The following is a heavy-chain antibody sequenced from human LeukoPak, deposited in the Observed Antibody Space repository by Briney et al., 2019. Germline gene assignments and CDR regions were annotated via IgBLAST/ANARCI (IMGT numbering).Heavy chain of an antibody. Sequence: SETLSLTCTVSSGSISSSSYYWGWIRQPPGKGLEWIGSIYYSGSTYYNPSLKSRVTISVDTSKNQFSLKLSSVTAADTAVYYCARAYDSSGYPFDYWGQGTLVTVSS. CDR2: IYYSGST. CDR1: SGSISSSSYY. V-gene: IGHV4-39*01. J-gene: IGHJ4*02. D-gene: IGHD3-22*01. CDR3: ARAYDSSGYPFDY.